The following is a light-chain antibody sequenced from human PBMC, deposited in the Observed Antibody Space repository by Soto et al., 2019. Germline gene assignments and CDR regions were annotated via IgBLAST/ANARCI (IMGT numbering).Light chain of an antibody. J-gene: IGKJ2*01. CDR3: QQYGSFYT. CDR2: GVS. Sequence: EIVLTQSPGTLSLSPGERATLSCRASQSVNNNYLAWYQQKPGQAPSLLIYGVSSRATGIPDRFSGSGSGADFTLTISRLEPEDFAVYYCQQYGSFYTFGQGTKLEIK. V-gene: IGKV3-20*01. CDR1: QSVNNNY.